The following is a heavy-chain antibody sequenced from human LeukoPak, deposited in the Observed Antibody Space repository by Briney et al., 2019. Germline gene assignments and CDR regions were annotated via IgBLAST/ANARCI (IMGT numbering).Heavy chain of an antibody. CDR2: IIPIFGTA. CDR1: GGTFSSYA. J-gene: IGHJ4*02. CDR3: ARDHPGDFTYFDY. V-gene: IGHV1-69*13. D-gene: IGHD4-17*01. Sequence: SVKVSCKASGGTFSSYAISWVRQAPGQGLEWMGGIIPIFGTANYAQKFQGRVTITADESTSTAYMELSSLRSEDTAVYYCARDHPGDFTYFDYWGQGTLVTVSS.